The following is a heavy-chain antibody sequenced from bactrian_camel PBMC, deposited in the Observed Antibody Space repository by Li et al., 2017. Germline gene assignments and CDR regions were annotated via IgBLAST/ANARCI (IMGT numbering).Heavy chain of an antibody. V-gene: IGHV3S53*01. J-gene: IGHJ4*01. CDR2: IDYDGTQ. CDR1: GEKYCNAD. D-gene: IGHD4*01. Sequence: LVESGGGLVQPGGSLTLSCGFTGEKYCNADMSWYRQAPGKEREFVSSIDYDGTQKYTDSVKGRFTASQGAKNTLFLQLNSLKTEDTALYYCALAGGTRATMPDVPRGQGTQVTVS.